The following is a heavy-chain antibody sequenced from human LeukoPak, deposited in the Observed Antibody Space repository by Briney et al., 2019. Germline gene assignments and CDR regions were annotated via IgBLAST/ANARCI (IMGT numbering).Heavy chain of an antibody. D-gene: IGHD6-13*01. CDR3: ARDLQQLVSTAFDI. CDR1: GGTFSSYA. CDR2: IIPIFGTA. Sequence: ASVKVSCKASGGTFSSYAISWVRQAPGQGLEWMGGIIPIFGTANYAQKFQGRVTITADESTSTAYMELSSLRSEDTAVYYCARDLQQLVSTAFDIWGQGTMVTVSS. V-gene: IGHV1-69*13. J-gene: IGHJ3*02.